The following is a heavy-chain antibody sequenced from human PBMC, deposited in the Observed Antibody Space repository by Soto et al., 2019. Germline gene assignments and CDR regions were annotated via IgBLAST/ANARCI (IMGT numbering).Heavy chain of an antibody. J-gene: IGHJ6*03. CDR1: GLTFSSYW. D-gene: IGHD2-2*01. Sequence: GGSLRLSCAASGLTFSSYWMHWVRQVPGKGLVWVSRVNSDGSFTTYADSVKGRFTISRDNAKNTLYLQMNSLRAEDTALYYCVRETPSVDHYYFYMDVWGKGTTVNVSS. V-gene: IGHV3-74*01. CDR2: VNSDGSFT. CDR3: VRETPSVDHYYFYMDV.